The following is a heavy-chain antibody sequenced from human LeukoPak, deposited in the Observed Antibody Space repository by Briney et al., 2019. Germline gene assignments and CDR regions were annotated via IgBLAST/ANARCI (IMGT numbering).Heavy chain of an antibody. J-gene: IGHJ6*03. CDR1: GGSISSYY. Sequence: SETLSLTCTVSGGSISSYYWSWIRQPAGKGLEWIGRIYTSGSTNYNPSLKSRVTMSVDTSKNQFSLKLSSVTAADTAVYCCARAGYSSSWYPYYYYYMDVWGKGTTVTVSS. D-gene: IGHD6-13*01. CDR2: IYTSGST. CDR3: ARAGYSSSWYPYYYYYMDV. V-gene: IGHV4-4*07.